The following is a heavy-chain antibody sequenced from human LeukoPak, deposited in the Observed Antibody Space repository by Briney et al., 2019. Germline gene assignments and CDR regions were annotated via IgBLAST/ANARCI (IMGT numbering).Heavy chain of an antibody. CDR3: ARALYSSSWTYNWFDP. D-gene: IGHD6-13*01. CDR2: IIPIFGTA. V-gene: IGHV1-69*01. Sequence: ASVKVSCKASGGTFSSYAISWVRQAPGQGLEWMGGIIPIFGTANYAQKFQGRVTITADESTSTAYMELSSLRSEDTAVYYCARALYSSSWTYNWFDPWGQGTLVTVSS. CDR1: GGTFSSYA. J-gene: IGHJ5*02.